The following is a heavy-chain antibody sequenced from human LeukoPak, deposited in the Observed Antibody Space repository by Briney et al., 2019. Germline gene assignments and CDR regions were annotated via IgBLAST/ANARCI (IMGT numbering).Heavy chain of an antibody. J-gene: IGHJ5*02. CDR1: GFTFTYYW. Sequence: GGSLRLSCAASGFTFTYYWMTWVRQTPGKGLEWVSGISGSGDNTYYADSVKGRFTISRDNSKNTLYLQMNSLRADDTAVYYCAKGGLVHRFDPWGQGTLVTVSS. V-gene: IGHV3-23*01. CDR3: AKGGLVHRFDP. CDR2: ISGSGDNT.